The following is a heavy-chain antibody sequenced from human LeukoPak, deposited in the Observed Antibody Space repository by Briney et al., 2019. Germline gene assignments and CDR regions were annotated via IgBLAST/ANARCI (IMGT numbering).Heavy chain of an antibody. J-gene: IGHJ4*02. CDR3: ARGFLGDYFGSGSYYVFDY. V-gene: IGHV4-59*12. Sequence: PSETLSLTCTVSGGSISSYYWSWIRQPPGKGLEWIGYIYYSGSTNYNPSLKSRVTMSEDTSKNQFSLKLSSVTAADTAVYYCARGFLGDYFGSGSYYVFDYWGQGTLVTVSS. D-gene: IGHD3-10*01. CDR1: GGSISSYY. CDR2: IYYSGST.